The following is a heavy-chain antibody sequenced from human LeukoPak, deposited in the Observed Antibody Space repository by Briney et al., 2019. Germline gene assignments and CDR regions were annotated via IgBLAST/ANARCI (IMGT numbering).Heavy chain of an antibody. CDR3: AKDHGSSWVPVFDY. CDR2: INSDGSTT. D-gene: IGHD6-6*01. CDR1: GFTLNGYW. Sequence: PGGSLRLSCAAPGFTLNGYWMHWVRQAPGKGLVWVSRINSDGSTTSYADSVKGRFTISRDNSKNTLYLQMNSLRAEDTAVYYYAKDHGSSWVPVFDYWGQGTLVTVSS. J-gene: IGHJ4*02. V-gene: IGHV3-74*01.